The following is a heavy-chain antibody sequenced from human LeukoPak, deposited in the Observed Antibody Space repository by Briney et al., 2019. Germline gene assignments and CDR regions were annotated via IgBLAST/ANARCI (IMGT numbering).Heavy chain of an antibody. CDR1: GDSISTSNSY. CDR3: ARLLNMVRGVLPRTPFDY. CDR2: INHSGST. Sequence: SETLSLTCTVSGDSISTSNSYWGWIRQPPGKGLEWIGEINHSGSTNYNPSLKSRVTISVDTSKNQFSLKLSSVTAADTAVYYCARLLNMVRGVLPRTPFDYWGQGTLVTVSS. D-gene: IGHD3-10*01. V-gene: IGHV4-39*07. J-gene: IGHJ4*02.